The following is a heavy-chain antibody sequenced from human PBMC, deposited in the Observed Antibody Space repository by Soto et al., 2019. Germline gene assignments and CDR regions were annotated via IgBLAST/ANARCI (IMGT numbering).Heavy chain of an antibody. D-gene: IGHD6-6*01. CDR1: GGSINDFY. CDR2: IYYSGIT. CDR3: ARVGGVAARTFDY. J-gene: IGHJ4*02. Sequence: SETLSLTCTVSGGSINDFYWSWIRQPPGNGLEWIGYIYYSGITDYNPSLKGRVTISVDTSKNQFSLKLRSVTAADTAVYYCARVGGVAARTFDYWGQGTLVTVSS. V-gene: IGHV4-59*01.